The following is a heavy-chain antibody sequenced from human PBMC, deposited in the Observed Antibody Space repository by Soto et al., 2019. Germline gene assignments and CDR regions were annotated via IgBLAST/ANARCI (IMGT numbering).Heavy chain of an antibody. V-gene: IGHV3-23*01. Sequence: GGSLRLSCAASGFTFSSYAMSWVRQAPGKGLEWVSAISGSGGSTYYADSVKGRFTISRDNSKNTLYLQMNSLRAEDTAVYYCAKRPGVLAAHRYYFDYWGQGTLVTVSS. D-gene: IGHD3-16*02. CDR3: AKRPGVLAAHRYYFDY. J-gene: IGHJ4*02. CDR2: ISGSGGST. CDR1: GFTFSSYA.